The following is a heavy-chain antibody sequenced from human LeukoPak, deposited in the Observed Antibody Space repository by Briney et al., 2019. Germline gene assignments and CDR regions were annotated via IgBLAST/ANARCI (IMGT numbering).Heavy chain of an antibody. CDR2: ISAYNGNT. CDR1: GYTFTSYG. Sequence: ASVKVSCKASGYTFTSYGISWVRQAPGQGLEWMGWISAYNGNTNYAQKLQGRVTMTTDTSTSTAYMELRSLRSDDTAVYYCARDRCSGGSCYSDFDYWDQGTLVTVSS. CDR3: ARDRCSGGSCYSDFDY. J-gene: IGHJ4*02. D-gene: IGHD2-15*01. V-gene: IGHV1-18*01.